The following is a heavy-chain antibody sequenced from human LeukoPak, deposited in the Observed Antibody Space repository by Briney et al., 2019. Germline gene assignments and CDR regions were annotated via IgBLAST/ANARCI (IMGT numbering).Heavy chain of an antibody. CDR2: IYYTGGT. D-gene: IGHD5-12*01. Sequence: SETLSLTCTVSGGSISSYYWSWIRRPPGKGLEWIGYIYYTGGTSHNPSLKSRVTISLDTSKSQFSLRLTSVTAADTAVYYCASHGSSGHDPLTWGQGTLVTVSS. CDR1: GGSISSYY. CDR3: ASHGSSGHDPLT. J-gene: IGHJ4*02. V-gene: IGHV4-59*08.